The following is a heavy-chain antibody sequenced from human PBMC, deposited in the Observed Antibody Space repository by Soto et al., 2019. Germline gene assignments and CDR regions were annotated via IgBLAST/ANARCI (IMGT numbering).Heavy chain of an antibody. J-gene: IGHJ4*02. Sequence: SETLSLTCTVSGGSISSYYWSWIRQPPGKGLEWIGYIYYSGSTNYNPSLKSRVTISVDTSKNQFSLKLSSVTAADTAVYYCARGRYSSRHWGQGTLVTVSS. D-gene: IGHD6-13*01. CDR1: GGSISSYY. V-gene: IGHV4-59*12. CDR3: ARGRYSSRH. CDR2: IYYSGST.